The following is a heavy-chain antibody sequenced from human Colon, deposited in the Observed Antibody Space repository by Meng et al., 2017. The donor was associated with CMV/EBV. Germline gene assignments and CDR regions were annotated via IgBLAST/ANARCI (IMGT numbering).Heavy chain of an antibody. CDR3: GTFGGDFDY. D-gene: IGHD3-3*01. Sequence: QVHPVQSGAEMGEPGASVKVSCKASGYTFTGYLIHWVRQAPGQGLEWMGWINPYSGDTIYAQKFEVGVTMTRDASITTAYLELSSLKSDDTAVYYCGTFGGDFDYWGQGTLVTVSS. CDR1: GYTFTGYL. CDR2: INPYSGDT. J-gene: IGHJ4*02. V-gene: IGHV1-2*02.